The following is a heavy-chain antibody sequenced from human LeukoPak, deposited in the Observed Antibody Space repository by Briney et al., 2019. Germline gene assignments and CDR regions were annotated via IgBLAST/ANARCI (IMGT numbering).Heavy chain of an antibody. CDR3: ARVGFGTNGHYAFDI. J-gene: IGHJ3*02. V-gene: IGHV1-8*03. D-gene: IGHD2-8*01. CDR1: GYTFTSYD. Sequence: GASVKVSCKASGYTFTSYDINWVRQATGQGLEWMGWMNPNSGNTGYAQKFQGRVTITRNTSISTAYMELSSLRSEDTAVYYCARVGFGTNGHYAFDIWGQGTMVTVSS. CDR2: MNPNSGNT.